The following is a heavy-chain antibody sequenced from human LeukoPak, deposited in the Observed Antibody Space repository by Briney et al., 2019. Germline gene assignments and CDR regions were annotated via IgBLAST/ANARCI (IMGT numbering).Heavy chain of an antibody. J-gene: IGHJ4*02. CDR3: AKDRPSYGYPFDF. Sequence: GGSLRLSCTASGCTFTSYAMSWVRQAPGKGLEWVSTISGNGGTTYYTDSVKGRFTISRDNSKHTVYLQMNSLRDEDTAVYYCAKDRPSYGYPFDFWGQGTLVTVSS. CDR2: ISGNGGTT. D-gene: IGHD5-18*01. V-gene: IGHV3-23*01. CDR1: GCTFTSYA.